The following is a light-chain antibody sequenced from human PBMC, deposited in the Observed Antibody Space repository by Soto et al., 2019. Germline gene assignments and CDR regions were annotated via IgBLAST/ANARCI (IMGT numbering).Light chain of an antibody. V-gene: IGKV1-9*01. CDR1: QGISSY. J-gene: IGKJ1*01. Sequence: IQLTQSPSSLSASVGDRVTITCRASQGISSYLAWYQQKPGKAPNLLIYGASTLQSGVPSRFSGSGSGTDFTLTISSLQPEDFATYYCQQLNSYPRTFGQGTTVEMK. CDR3: QQLNSYPRT. CDR2: GAS.